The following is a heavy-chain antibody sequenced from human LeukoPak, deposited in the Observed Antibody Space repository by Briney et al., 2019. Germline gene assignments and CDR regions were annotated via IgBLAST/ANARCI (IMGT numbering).Heavy chain of an antibody. D-gene: IGHD2-2*01. CDR2: ISSSSSTI. J-gene: IGHJ6*03. CDR1: GFTFSSYS. Sequence: PGGSLRLSCAASGFTFSSYSMNWVRQAPGKGLEWVSYISSSSSTIYYADSVKGRFTISRDNSKNTLYLHMDRLGTEDTAVYYCASMPSTEIYYFYYMDVWGKGTTVTVSS. CDR3: ASMPSTEIYYFYYMDV. V-gene: IGHV3-48*01.